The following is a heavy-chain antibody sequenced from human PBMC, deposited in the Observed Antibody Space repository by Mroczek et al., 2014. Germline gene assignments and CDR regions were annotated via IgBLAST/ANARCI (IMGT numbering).Heavy chain of an antibody. CDR2: IYPGDSDT. D-gene: IGHD3-10*01. V-gene: IGHV5-51*03. J-gene: IGHJ6*02. Sequence: EVQLVESGAEVKKPGESLKISCKGSGYSFTSYWIGWVRQMPGKGLEWMGIIYPGDSDTRYSPSFQGQVTISADKSISTAYLQWSSLKASDTAMYYCATTVRGVIVHSYYYYGMDVWGQGTTVTVSS. CDR1: GYSFTSYW. CDR3: ATTVRGVIVHSYYYYGMDV.